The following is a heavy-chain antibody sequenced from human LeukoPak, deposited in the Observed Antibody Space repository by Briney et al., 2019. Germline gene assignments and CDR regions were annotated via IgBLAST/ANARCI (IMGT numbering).Heavy chain of an antibody. J-gene: IGHJ1*01. D-gene: IGHD6-13*01. V-gene: IGHV4-39*01. CDR1: GGSISSSGYY. CDR3: ARSRGVAAAGNGYFQH. CDR2: IYYNGNT. Sequence: SETLSLTCTVSGGSISSSGYYWGWIRQPPGKGLEWIGSIYYNGNTYCNPSLKSRVTISVDTSKNQFSLKLSSVTAADTAVYYCARSRGVAAAGNGYFQHWGQGTLVTVSS.